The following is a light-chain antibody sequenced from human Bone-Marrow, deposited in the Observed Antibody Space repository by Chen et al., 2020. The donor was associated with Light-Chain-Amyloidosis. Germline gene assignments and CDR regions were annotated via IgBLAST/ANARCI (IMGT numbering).Light chain of an antibody. CDR1: QSVNKW. V-gene: IGKV1-5*03. J-gene: IGKJ5*01. CDR2: KAT. CDR3: QQYTTFAVT. Sequence: IQMTQSPSTLPASVGDRVTITCRASQSVNKWLAWYQQKPGKAPNLLIYKATTLPSGVPSRFSGSGSGTEFTLTISSLQPDDFATYFCQQYTTFAVTFGQGTRLEIK.